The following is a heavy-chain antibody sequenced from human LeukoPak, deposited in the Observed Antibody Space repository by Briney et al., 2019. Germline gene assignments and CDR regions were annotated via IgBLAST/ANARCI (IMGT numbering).Heavy chain of an antibody. CDR3: ATDLNR. V-gene: IGHV1-46*01. CDR1: GYTFTSYY. CDR2: INPSGGST. Sequence: ASVKVSCKASGYTFTSYYMHWVRQAPGQGLEWMGIINPSGGSTSYAQKFQGRVTITADTSTDTAYMELSSLRSEDTAVYYCATDLNRWGQGTLVTVSS. J-gene: IGHJ4*02.